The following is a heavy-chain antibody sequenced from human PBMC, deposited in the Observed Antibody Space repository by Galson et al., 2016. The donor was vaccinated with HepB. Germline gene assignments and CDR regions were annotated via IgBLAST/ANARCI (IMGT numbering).Heavy chain of an antibody. D-gene: IGHD3-9*01. CDR1: GYTFFNYY. CDR2: INPSSGST. J-gene: IGHJ2*01. V-gene: IGHV1-46*01. Sequence: SVKVSCKASGYTFFNYYIHWVRQAPGQGLEWMAMINPSSGSTIYEREFRGKISVTRDTASVPSDTSTGTVHLFLSSLRHEDTAVYYCARLGGTLTGYDNFGNLRGYFDLWGRGSLVTVSS. CDR3: ARLGGTLTGYDNFGNLRGYFDL.